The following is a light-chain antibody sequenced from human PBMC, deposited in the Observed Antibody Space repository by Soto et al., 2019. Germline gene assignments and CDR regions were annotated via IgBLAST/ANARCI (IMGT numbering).Light chain of an antibody. CDR3: QHSNRSPPT. V-gene: IGKV1-12*01. J-gene: IGKJ5*01. Sequence: DIQLTQSPSSVSASVGDRVTITSRASEGISSWLAWYQQKPGKAPKLLSYAASSFQSGVPSGFSGSLSGTNFTLTISLLKPEDFATYYGQHSNRSPPTFVPGTRVEIK. CDR2: AAS. CDR1: EGISSW.